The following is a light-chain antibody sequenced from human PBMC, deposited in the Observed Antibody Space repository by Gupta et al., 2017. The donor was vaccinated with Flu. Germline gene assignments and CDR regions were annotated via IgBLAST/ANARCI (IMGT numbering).Light chain of an antibody. V-gene: IGKV2-30*01. CDR3: MQSTHWPYT. CDR2: KVS. CDR1: QSLVYKDGNTY. Sequence: IACRSSQSLVYKDGNTYLNWFQQRPGQPPRRLIYKVSNRDSGVPDRFSGSGSGTDFTLRISSVEAEDVGIYYCMQSTHWPYTFGQGTKVEIK. J-gene: IGKJ2*01.